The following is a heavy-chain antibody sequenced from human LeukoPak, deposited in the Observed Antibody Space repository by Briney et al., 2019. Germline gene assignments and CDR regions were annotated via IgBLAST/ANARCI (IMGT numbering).Heavy chain of an antibody. Sequence: PGGSLRLSCAASGFTFSSYAMSWVRQAPGKGLEWVSAISGSGSEKYYGDSVKGRFTISRDNAKNSLFLQMNSLRADDTAVYYCAKWGPYCSSIYCPALDYWGQGALVTVSS. V-gene: IGHV3-23*01. CDR2: ISGSGSEK. CDR1: GFTFSSYA. CDR3: AKWGPYCSSIYCPALDY. D-gene: IGHD2-2*01. J-gene: IGHJ4*02.